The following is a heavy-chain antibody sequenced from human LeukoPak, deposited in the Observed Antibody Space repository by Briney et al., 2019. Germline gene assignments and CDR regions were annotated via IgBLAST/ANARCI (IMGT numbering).Heavy chain of an antibody. V-gene: IGHV3-30*02. CDR1: GFDFSSYA. J-gene: IGHJ4*02. CDR2: IRYDGTEK. D-gene: IGHD3-10*01. Sequence: GGSLRLSCAASGFDFSSYAMQWVRQTPGKGLEWVAFIRYDGTEKNYADTVKGRFTISRENSKNILYLQMSSLRPEDTAVYFRAKGGRPYYYGSGNYYNVGFDWGQGTLVTVSS. CDR3: AKGGRPYYYGSGNYYNVGFD.